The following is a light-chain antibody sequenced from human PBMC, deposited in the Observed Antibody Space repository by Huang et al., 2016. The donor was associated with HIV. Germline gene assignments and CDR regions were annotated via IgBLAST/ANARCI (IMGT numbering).Light chain of an antibody. CDR2: GAS. V-gene: IGKV3-15*01. Sequence: EIVMTQSPALSVSPGERATLSCGASQSVGSKLAWYQQKAGQAPRLLFFGASTRAADIPARFSGSGSGTEFTLTISSLQSEDLAVYYCQQYNDWPFTFGQGTKVET. CDR3: QQYNDWPFT. CDR1: QSVGSK. J-gene: IGKJ2*01.